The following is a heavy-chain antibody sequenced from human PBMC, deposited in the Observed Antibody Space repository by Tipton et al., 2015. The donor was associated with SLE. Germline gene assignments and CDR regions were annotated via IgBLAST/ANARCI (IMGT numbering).Heavy chain of an antibody. Sequence: LRLSCTVSGGSIRSYYWTWIRQPPGKRLEWIAYIYHSGITNYNPSLQSRVTISVDRSKNQFSLKMRSVTAADTAVYFCARGYCSDGVCYGFGFFDYWGQGNLVTVSS. CDR3: ARGYCSDGVCYGFGFFDY. V-gene: IGHV4-59*12. D-gene: IGHD2-8*01. CDR2: IYHSGIT. CDR1: GGSIRSYY. J-gene: IGHJ4*02.